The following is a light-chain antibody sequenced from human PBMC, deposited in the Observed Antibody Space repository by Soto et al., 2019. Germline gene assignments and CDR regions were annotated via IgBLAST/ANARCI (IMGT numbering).Light chain of an antibody. V-gene: IGLV8-61*01. Sequence: QAVVTQEPSFSVSPGGTVTLTCGLSSGSVSTSYYPSWYQQTPGQAPRTLIYSTNTRSSGVPDRFSGSILGNKAALTITGAQADDESDYYCVLYMGSGSVVFGGGTQLTGL. CDR1: SGSVSTSYY. CDR2: STN. J-gene: IGLJ2*01. CDR3: VLYMGSGSVV.